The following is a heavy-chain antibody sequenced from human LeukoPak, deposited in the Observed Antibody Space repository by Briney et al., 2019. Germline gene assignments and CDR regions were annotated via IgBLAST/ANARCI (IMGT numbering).Heavy chain of an antibody. CDR2: IRYDGSNK. CDR1: GFTFSSYG. J-gene: IGHJ4*02. V-gene: IGHV3-30*02. Sequence: PGGSLRLSCAASGFTFSSYGMHWVRQAPGKGLEWVAFIRYDGSNKYYADSVKGRFTISRDNSKNTLYLQMNSLRAEDTAVYYCAKDRTGASLVPAALFDYWGQGTLVTVSS. D-gene: IGHD2-2*01. CDR3: AKDRTGASLVPAALFDY.